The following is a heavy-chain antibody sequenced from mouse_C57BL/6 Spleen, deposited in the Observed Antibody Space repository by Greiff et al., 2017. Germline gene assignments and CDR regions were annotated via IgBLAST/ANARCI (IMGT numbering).Heavy chain of an antibody. CDR1: GYTFTEYT. J-gene: IGHJ4*01. CDR3: ARHEDYYGSSYHYAMDY. V-gene: IGHV1-62-2*01. Sequence: QVQLQQSGAELVKPGASVKLSCKASGYTFTEYTIHWVKQRSGQGLEWIGVFYPGSGSIKYNEKFKDKATLTADKSSSTVYMELSSLTSEDSAVYFCARHEDYYGSSYHYAMDYWGQGTSVTVSS. D-gene: IGHD1-1*01. CDR2: FYPGSGSI.